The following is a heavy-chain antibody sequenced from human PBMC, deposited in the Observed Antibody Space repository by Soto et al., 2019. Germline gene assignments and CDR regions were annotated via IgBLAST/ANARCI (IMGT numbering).Heavy chain of an antibody. J-gene: IGHJ6*04. CDR3: ARDVEWLVRYDYGMDF. Sequence: QVQLVQSGAAVKTPGASVKVSCKASGYTFTSYYIHWVRQAPGQGLEWMGIIHPSGGSTSYAQKFQGRVTMTRDTSTSTVYMELSSLRSDDTSVYYCARDVEWLVRYDYGMDFWGKGTTVTFSS. V-gene: IGHV1-46*01. CDR2: IHPSGGST. CDR1: GYTFTSYY. D-gene: IGHD6-19*01.